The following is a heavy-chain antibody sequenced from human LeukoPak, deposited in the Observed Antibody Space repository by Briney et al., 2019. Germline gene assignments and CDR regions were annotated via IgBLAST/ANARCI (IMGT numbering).Heavy chain of an antibody. CDR3: ASPGGYSWSQEDV. J-gene: IGHJ6*02. V-gene: IGHV3-48*04. D-gene: IGHD5-18*01. CDR1: GFTFSSYS. CDR2: TSSSSSTI. Sequence: PGGSLRLSCAASGFTFSSYSMNWVRQAPGKGLEWVSYTSSSSSTIYYADSVKGRFTISRDNAKNSLYLQMNSLRAEDTAVYYCASPGGYSWSQEDVWGQGTTVTVSS.